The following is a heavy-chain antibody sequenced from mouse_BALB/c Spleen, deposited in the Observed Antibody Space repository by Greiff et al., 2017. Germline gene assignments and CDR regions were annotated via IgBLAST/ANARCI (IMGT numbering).Heavy chain of an antibody. Sequence: QVQLKEPGAELVRPGASVKLSCKASGYTFTSYWINWVKQRPGQGLEWIGNIYPSDSYTNYNQKFKDKATLTVDKSSSTAYMQLSSPTSEDSAVYYCTRGNYGYDYWGQGTTLTVSS. D-gene: IGHD1-2*01. CDR2: IYPSDSYT. CDR1: GYTFTSYW. V-gene: IGHV1-69*02. CDR3: TRGNYGYDY. J-gene: IGHJ2*01.